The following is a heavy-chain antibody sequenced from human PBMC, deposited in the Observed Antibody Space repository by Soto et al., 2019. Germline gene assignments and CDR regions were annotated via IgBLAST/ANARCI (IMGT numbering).Heavy chain of an antibody. CDR2: VHPSGNT. V-gene: IGHV4-34*02. CDR1: GGSFSNYY. Sequence: QVQLQQWGAGLLKPSETLSLTCAVYGGSFSNYYLTWIRQPPGKGLEWIGEVHPSGNTNYNPSLRSRLSISLGPSTNQSSLRLTSVTAADPGVYYCSRGADAYKGGRSWGQGTQVTVSS. J-gene: IGHJ4*02. CDR3: SRGADAYKGGRS. D-gene: IGHD1-20*01.